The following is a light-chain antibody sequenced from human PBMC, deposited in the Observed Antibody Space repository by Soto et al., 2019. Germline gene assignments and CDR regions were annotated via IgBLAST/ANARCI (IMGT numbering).Light chain of an antibody. V-gene: IGKV3-15*01. CDR2: GAS. Sequence: EIVMTQSPATLSVSPGERATLSCRASQSVSSNLARYQQKPGQAPRLLMYGASTRATGIPDRFSGSGSGTDFTPTISSLQSEDFAVYYCQQHNNWPPWTFGQGTKMEIK. J-gene: IGKJ1*01. CDR3: QQHNNWPPWT. CDR1: QSVSSN.